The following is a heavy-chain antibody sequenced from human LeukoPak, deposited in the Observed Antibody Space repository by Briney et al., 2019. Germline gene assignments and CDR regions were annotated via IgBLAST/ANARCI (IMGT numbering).Heavy chain of an antibody. Sequence: PGGSLRPSCAASGFTFSSYAMSWVRQAPGKGLEWVSAISGSGGSTYYADSVKGRFTISRDNSKNTLYLQMNGLRAEDTAVYYCAKDRITMIVVVTLDSDYWGQGTLVTVSS. J-gene: IGHJ4*02. CDR2: ISGSGGST. V-gene: IGHV3-23*01. CDR3: AKDRITMIVVVTLDSDY. CDR1: GFTFSSYA. D-gene: IGHD3-22*01.